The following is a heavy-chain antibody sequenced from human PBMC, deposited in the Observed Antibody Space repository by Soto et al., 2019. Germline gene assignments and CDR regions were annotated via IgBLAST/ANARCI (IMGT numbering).Heavy chain of an antibody. V-gene: IGHV4-34*01. Sequence: PSETLSLTCAVYGGSFSGYYWSWIRQPPGKGLEWIGEINHSGSTNYNPPLKSRVTISVDTSKNQFSLQLSAVTAADTAVYFCVRVLSGSYIDYWGQETLVTVSS. CDR1: GGSFSGYY. D-gene: IGHD1-26*01. J-gene: IGHJ4*03. CDR2: INHSGST. CDR3: VRVLSGSYIDY.